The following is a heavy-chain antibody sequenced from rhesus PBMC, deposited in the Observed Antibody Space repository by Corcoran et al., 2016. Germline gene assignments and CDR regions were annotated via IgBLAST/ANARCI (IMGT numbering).Heavy chain of an antibody. CDR2: ISGSRGST. J-gene: IGHJ4*01. CDR3: AREGIAAVFDY. V-gene: IGHV4-165*01. CDR1: GGSFSGYY. Sequence: QVQLQESGPGLVKPSETLSLTCAVSGGSFSGYYWGWFRQPPGKGLEWIGYISGSRGSTDYTPSLKSRVTNSTDTSKNQFALQLSSVTAADTAVYYCAREGIAAVFDYWGQGVLVTVSS. D-gene: IGHD6-19*01.